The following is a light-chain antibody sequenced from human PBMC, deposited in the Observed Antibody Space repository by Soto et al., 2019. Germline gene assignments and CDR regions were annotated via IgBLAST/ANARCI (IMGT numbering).Light chain of an antibody. CDR2: EVS. V-gene: IGLV2-23*02. Sequence: QSALTQPASVSGSPGQSITISCTGTSSDVGTYHLVSWYQQHPGKAPKLMIYEVSKRPSGVSNRFSGSKSGNTASLTIPGLQAEDEADYYCCSYAGSSTYVFGIGTKLTVL. CDR3: CSYAGSSTYV. CDR1: SSDVGTYHL. J-gene: IGLJ1*01.